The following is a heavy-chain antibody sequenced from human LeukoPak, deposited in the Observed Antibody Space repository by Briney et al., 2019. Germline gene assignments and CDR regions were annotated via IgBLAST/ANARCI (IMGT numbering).Heavy chain of an antibody. D-gene: IGHD1-26*01. V-gene: IGHV3-9*01. J-gene: IGHJ2*01. CDR1: GFTIHDYP. CDR2: VSWDSGTK. CDR3: TKVLYYDPLPWYFDV. Sequence: GGSLRLSCVASGFTIHDYPMHWVRQAPGKGLEWVSAVSWDSGTKDYAASVKGRFTASRDNAQNSLYLQLSSLRVEDTAVYYCTKVLYYDPLPWYFDVWGRGTLVSVSS.